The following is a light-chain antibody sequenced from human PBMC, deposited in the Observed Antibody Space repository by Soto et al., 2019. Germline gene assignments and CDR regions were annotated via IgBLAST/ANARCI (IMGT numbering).Light chain of an antibody. CDR2: DAP. CDR1: QDISTY. J-gene: IGKJ3*01. Sequence: DIAMTQSPSSLSASVEDRVTITRQATQDISTYLNWYPQKPWQAPKLLIYDAPNLDTGVPSKLSGSASGTDFTCTIRSRQPVYIATYYRQQYDNLPREFTFGTGTKVDIK. V-gene: IGKV1-33*01. CDR3: QQYDNLPREFT.